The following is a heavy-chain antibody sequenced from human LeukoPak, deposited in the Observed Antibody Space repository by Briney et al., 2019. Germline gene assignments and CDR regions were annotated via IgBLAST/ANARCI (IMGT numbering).Heavy chain of an antibody. D-gene: IGHD3-22*01. CDR3: ARATDTYYYDSSGRGAGRFDY. CDR1: GFTFSTYV. CDR2: INHSGST. J-gene: IGHJ4*02. V-gene: IGHV4-34*01. Sequence: PGGSLRLSCSVSGFTFSTYVMHWVRQAPGKGLEWIGEINHSGSTNYNPSLKSRVTISVDTSKNQFSLKLSSVTAADTAVYYCARATDTYYYDSSGRGAGRFDYWGQGTLVTVSS.